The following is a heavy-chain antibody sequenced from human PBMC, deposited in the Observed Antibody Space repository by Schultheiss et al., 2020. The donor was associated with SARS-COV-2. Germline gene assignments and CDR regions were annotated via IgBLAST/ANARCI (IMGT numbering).Heavy chain of an antibody. CDR3: ARPMTEGAFDI. J-gene: IGHJ3*02. CDR1: GGSISSYY. D-gene: IGHD2-21*02. V-gene: IGHV4-59*01. Sequence: SETLSLTCTVSGGSISSYYWSWIRQPPGKGLEWIGYIYYSGSTYYNPSLKSRVTISVDTSKNQFSLKLSSVTAADTAVYYCARPMTEGAFDIWGQGTMVTVSS. CDR2: IYYSGST.